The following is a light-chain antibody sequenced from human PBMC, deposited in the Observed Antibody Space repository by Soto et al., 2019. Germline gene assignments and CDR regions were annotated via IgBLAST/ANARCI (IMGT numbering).Light chain of an antibody. Sequence: QSVLTQPASVSGSPGQSITISCTGTSSDVGGYNYVSWYQQHPGKAPKLMIYDVSNRPSGVSNRFSGSKSGNTASLTIFGLQAEDEADYYCSSYTSSSTLDVVFGGGTQLTVL. CDR3: SSYTSSSTLDVV. J-gene: IGLJ2*01. CDR1: SSDVGGYNY. V-gene: IGLV2-14*01. CDR2: DVS.